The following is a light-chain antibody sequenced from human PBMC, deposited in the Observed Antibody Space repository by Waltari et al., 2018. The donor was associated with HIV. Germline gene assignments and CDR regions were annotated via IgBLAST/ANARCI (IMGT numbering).Light chain of an antibody. CDR1: SSAIGGYNY. CDR3: SSFAPTNKFYVL. CDR2: EVT. V-gene: IGLV2-8*01. Sequence: QSTLTQPPSASGSPGQSVTISCTGTSSAIGGYNYVSLYQQHPGKAPKLIMTEVTKRPSGVPDRFSGSKSGNTASLTVSGLQADDEALYYCSSFAPTNKFYVLFGGGTTLTVL. J-gene: IGLJ2*01.